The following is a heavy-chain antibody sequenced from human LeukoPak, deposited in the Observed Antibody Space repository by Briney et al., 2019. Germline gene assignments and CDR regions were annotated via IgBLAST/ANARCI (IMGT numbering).Heavy chain of an antibody. V-gene: IGHV4-59*01. CDR3: ARDQAVVAATTYYYYGMDV. CDR1: GGSISSYY. CDR2: IYYSGST. Sequence: SETLSLTCTVSGGSISSYYWSWIRQPPGKGLEWIGYIYYSGSTNYNPSLKSRVTLSVDTSKNQFSLKLSSVTAADTAVYYCARDQAVVAATTYYYYGMDVWGQGTTVTVSS. D-gene: IGHD2-15*01. J-gene: IGHJ6*02.